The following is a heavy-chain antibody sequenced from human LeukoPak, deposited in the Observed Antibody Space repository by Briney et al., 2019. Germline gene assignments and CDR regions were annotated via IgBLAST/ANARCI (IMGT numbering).Heavy chain of an antibody. D-gene: IGHD3-16*02. V-gene: IGHV4-59*08. CDR1: GGSIGSYY. CDR2: VYYSGTT. CDR3: ARQHYLGELSLPWFDP. J-gene: IGHJ5*02. Sequence: SETLPLTCTVSGGSIGSYYWNWIRQPPGKGLEWIGYVYYSGTTNYNPSLKSRVTISVDTSKNQFSLKLSSVTATDTAMYYCARQHYLGELSLPWFDPWGQGTLVTVSS.